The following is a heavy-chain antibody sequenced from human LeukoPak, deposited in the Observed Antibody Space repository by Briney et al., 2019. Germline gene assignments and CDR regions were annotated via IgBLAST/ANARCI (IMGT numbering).Heavy chain of an antibody. V-gene: IGHV4-39*07. CDR2: INHSGST. CDR3: ARDRRPRYYYYGMDV. Sequence: SETLSLTCSVSGDSISSSSYYWGWIRQPPGKGLEWIGEINHSGSTNYNPSLKSRVTISVDTSKNQFSLKLSSVTAADTAVYYGARDRRPRYYYYGMDVGGQGTTVTVSS. CDR1: GDSISSSSYY. J-gene: IGHJ6*02.